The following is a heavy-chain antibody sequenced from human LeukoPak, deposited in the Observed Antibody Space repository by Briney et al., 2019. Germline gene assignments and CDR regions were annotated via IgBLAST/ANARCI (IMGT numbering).Heavy chain of an antibody. V-gene: IGHV2-5*01. Sequence: SGPTLVKPTQTLTLTCTFSGFSLTTNGVGAGWIRQPPGGGLEWLAVVYWTDDERYRPSLQSRLSITKDTSKNQVLLTMTDMDPVDTGTYYCAHRTTTTAGAFDIWGQGTMVTVSS. CDR3: AHRTTTTAGAFDI. J-gene: IGHJ3*02. CDR1: GFSLTTNGVG. CDR2: VYWTDDE. D-gene: IGHD1-1*01.